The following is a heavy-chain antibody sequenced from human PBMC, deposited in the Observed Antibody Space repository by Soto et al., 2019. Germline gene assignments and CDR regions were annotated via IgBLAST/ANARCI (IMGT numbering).Heavy chain of an antibody. V-gene: IGHV4-39*01. J-gene: IGHJ5*02. CDR1: GGSISSSSYY. CDR2: IYYSGST. CDR3: ARGIAAAGFWFDP. D-gene: IGHD6-13*01. Sequence: SETLSLTCTVSGGSISSSSYYWGWIRQPPGKGLEWIGSIYYSGSTYYNPSLKSRVTISVDTSKNQFSLKLSSVTAADTAVYYCARGIAAAGFWFDPWGQGTLVTVS.